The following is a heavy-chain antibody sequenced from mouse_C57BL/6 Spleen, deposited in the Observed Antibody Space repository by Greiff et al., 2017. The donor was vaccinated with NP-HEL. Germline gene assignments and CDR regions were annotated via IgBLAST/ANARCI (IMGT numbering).Heavy chain of an antibody. CDR3: ARDYGSSYDY. D-gene: IGHD1-1*01. V-gene: IGHV5-16*01. CDR1: GFTFSDYY. CDR2: INYDGSST. Sequence: DVQLQESEGGLVQPGSSMKLSCTASGFTFSDYYMAWVRQVPEKGLEWVANINYDGSSTYYLDSLKSRFIISRDNAKNILYLQMSSLKSEDTATYYCARDYGSSYDYWGQGTTLTVSS. J-gene: IGHJ2*01.